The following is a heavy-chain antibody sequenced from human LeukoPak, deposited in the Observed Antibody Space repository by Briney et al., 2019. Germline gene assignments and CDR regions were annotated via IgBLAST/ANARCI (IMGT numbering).Heavy chain of an antibody. V-gene: IGHV1-69*04. J-gene: IGHJ3*02. CDR3: AHPRSYYDSSGPTSYDAFDIYDAFDI. Sequence: GASVKVSCKASGGTFSSYAISWVRQAPGQGLEWMGRIIPILGIANYAQKFQGRVTITADKSTSTAYMELSSLRSEDTAVYYCAHPRSYYDSSGPTSYDAFDIYDAFDIWGQGTMVTVSS. D-gene: IGHD3-22*01. CDR1: GGTFSSYA. CDR2: IIPILGIA.